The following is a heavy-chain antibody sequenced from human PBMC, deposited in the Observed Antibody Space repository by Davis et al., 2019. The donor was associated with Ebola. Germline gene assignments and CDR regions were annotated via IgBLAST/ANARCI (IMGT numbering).Heavy chain of an antibody. D-gene: IGHD6-19*01. CDR3: ARGIAVAGTGPPDY. J-gene: IGHJ4*02. V-gene: IGHV1-69*10. Sequence: SVKVSCKASGGTFSSYAISWVRQAPGQGLEWMGGIIPILGIANYAQKFQGRVTITADESTSTAYMELSSLRSEDTAVYYCARGIAVAGTGPPDYWGQGTLVTVSS. CDR1: GGTFSSYA. CDR2: IIPILGIA.